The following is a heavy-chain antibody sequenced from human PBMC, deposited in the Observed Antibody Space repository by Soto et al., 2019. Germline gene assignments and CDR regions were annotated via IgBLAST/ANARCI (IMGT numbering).Heavy chain of an antibody. V-gene: IGHV3-30*18. CDR2: ISYDGSIK. J-gene: IGHJ6*02. Sequence: PXGSLLLSCAASGFTFRGYGMHWVRQAPGRGLEWVALISYDGSIKYYADSVRGRFTISRDNSKNTLYLQMNSLRAEDTAVYYCANSEYSRYKNIDVWGQGTTVTVSS. CDR1: GFTFRGYG. D-gene: IGHD5-18*01. CDR3: ANSEYSRYKNIDV.